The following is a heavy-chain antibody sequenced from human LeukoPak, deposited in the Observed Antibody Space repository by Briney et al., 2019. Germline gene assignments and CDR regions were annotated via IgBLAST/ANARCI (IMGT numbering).Heavy chain of an antibody. J-gene: IGHJ4*02. CDR2: ISYSGST. CDR1: GGSFSGYY. Sequence: SETLSLTCAVYGGSFSGYYWSWIRQPPGKGLEWVGSISYSGSTNYNPSLKSRVTISVDTSKNQFSLKLSSLTAADTALYYCARDRTAAGQFDYWGQGTLVTVSS. V-gene: IGHV4-59*01. D-gene: IGHD6-13*01. CDR3: ARDRTAAGQFDY.